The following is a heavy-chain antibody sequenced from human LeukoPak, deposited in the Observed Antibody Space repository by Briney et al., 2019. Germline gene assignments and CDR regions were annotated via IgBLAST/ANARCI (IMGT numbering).Heavy chain of an antibody. CDR2: IWYDGSNK. D-gene: IGHD1-26*01. Sequence: GGSLRLSCAASGFTFSSYGMHWVRQAPGKGLEWVAVIWYDGSNKYYADSVKGRFTISRDNSKNTLYLQMNSLRAEDTPVYFCARQSGDPSSFDPWGQGTLVTVSS. J-gene: IGHJ5*02. V-gene: IGHV3-33*01. CDR1: GFTFSSYG. CDR3: ARQSGDPSSFDP.